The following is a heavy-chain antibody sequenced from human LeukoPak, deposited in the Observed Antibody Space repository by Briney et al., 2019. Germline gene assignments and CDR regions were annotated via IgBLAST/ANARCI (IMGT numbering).Heavy chain of an antibody. CDR1: GYTFTSYY. Sequence: ASVKVSCKASGYTFTSYYMHWVRQAPGQGLEWMGIINPSGGSTSYAQKFQGRVTITADKSTSTAYMELSSLRSEDTAVYYCARGLRWLQSSINWFDPWGQGTLVTVSS. D-gene: IGHD5-24*01. CDR2: INPSGGST. CDR3: ARGLRWLQSSINWFDP. V-gene: IGHV1-46*01. J-gene: IGHJ5*02.